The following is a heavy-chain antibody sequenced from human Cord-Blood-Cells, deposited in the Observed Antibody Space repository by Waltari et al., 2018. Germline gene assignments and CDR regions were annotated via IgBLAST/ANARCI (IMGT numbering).Heavy chain of an antibody. CDR1: GGSFSGYF. V-gene: IGHV4-34*01. J-gene: IGHJ4*02. CDR2: INHSGST. CDR3: ARVPASTVVTDY. D-gene: IGHD4-17*01. Sequence: VQLPKWGARLLMPPETLSPTCAVYGGSFSGYFWSLLRQPPGKGLEWIGEINHSGSTNYNPSLKSRVTISVDTSKNQFSLKLSSVTAADTAVYYCARVPASTVVTDYWGQGTLVTVSS.